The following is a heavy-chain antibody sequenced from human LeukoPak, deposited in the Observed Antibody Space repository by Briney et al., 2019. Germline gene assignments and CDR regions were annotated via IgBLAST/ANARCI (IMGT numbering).Heavy chain of an antibody. Sequence: SVKVSCKASGCTFSSYAISGVRQAPGQGLEWMGRIIPIRCRANYAQKFQGRVKITADKSTSTAYMEMSSLRSEDTAVYYCARGCYGGYYYYYGMDVWGQGTTVTVSS. CDR3: ARGCYGGYYYYYGMDV. CDR2: IIPIRCRA. J-gene: IGHJ6*02. CDR1: GCTFSSYA. D-gene: IGHD4-23*01. V-gene: IGHV1-69*04.